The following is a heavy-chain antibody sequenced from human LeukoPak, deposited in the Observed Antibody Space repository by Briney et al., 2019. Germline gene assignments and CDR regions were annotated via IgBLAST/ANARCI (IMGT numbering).Heavy chain of an antibody. J-gene: IGHJ2*01. V-gene: IGHV4-30-4*08. D-gene: IGHD4-23*01. CDR2: MYYSGSP. Sequence: SETLSLTCTVSGGSISSGDYYWSWIRQPPGKGLEWIGYMYYSGSPHYNPSLSSRLTISVDTSKNQFSLNLSSVTAADTAVYYCARALYGGNEKNWYFDLWGRGTLVTVSS. CDR3: ARALYGGNEKNWYFDL. CDR1: GGSISSGDYY.